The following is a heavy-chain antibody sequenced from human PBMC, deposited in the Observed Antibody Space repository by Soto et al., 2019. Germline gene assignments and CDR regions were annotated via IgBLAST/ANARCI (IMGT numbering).Heavy chain of an antibody. CDR1: GFTFSSYW. D-gene: IGHD3-9*01. J-gene: IGHJ6*02. CDR3: ARDDPFLRYFDGLLYRGGVGMDV. V-gene: IGHV3-74*01. CDR2: INSDGSST. Sequence: GGSLRLSCAASGFTFSSYWMHWVRQAPGKGLVWVSRINSDGSSTSYADSVKGRFTISRDNAKNTLYLQMNSLRAEDTAVYYCARDDPFLRYFDGLLYRGGVGMDVWGQGTTVTVSS.